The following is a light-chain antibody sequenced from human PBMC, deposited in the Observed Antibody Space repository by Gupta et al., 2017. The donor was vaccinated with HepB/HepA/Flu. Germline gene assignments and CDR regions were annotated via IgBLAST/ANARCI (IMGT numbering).Light chain of an antibody. CDR1: NIGRKN. CDR2: DNT. V-gene: IGLV3-21*03. J-gene: IGLJ3*02. CDR3: QVWDRGSDHWV. Sequence: SSVLTQPPSVSVAPGKTARIPCGGNNIGRKNVHWYQQRPGQAPVLFVYDNTDRPSGTPERFSGSNSGNPATLTISRVEAGDEADYYCQVWDRGSDHWVFGGGTKLTVL.